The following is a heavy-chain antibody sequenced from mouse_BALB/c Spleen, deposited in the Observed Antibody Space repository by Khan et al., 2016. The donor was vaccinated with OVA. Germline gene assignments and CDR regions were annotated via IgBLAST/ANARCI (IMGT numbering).Heavy chain of an antibody. CDR1: GYSITSDYA. CDR3: ARKNYYGYAMDY. J-gene: IGHJ4*01. D-gene: IGHD1-1*01. V-gene: IGHV3-2*02. CDR2: ISYGGST. Sequence: VQLKESGPGLVKPSQSLSLTCTVTGYSITSDYAWDWIRQFPGNKLEWMGYISYGGSTSYNPSLKSRISITRDTSKNPFFLQLNSVTTEDTATYYCARKNYYGYAMDYWGQGTSVTVS.